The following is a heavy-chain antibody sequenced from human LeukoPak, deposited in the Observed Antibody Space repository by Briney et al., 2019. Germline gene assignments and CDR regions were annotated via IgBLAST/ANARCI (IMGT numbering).Heavy chain of an antibody. J-gene: IGHJ4*02. V-gene: IGHV3-15*07. CDR3: ARDPAIELYYFDY. D-gene: IGHD2-2*02. Sequence: GGSLRLSCAASGFTFSNAWMNWVRQAPGKGLEWVGRIKSKTDGGTTDYAAPVKGRFTIPRDDSKNTLYLQMNSLRAEDTAVYYCARDPAIELYYFDYWGQGTLVTVSS. CDR1: GFTFSNAW. CDR2: IKSKTDGGTT.